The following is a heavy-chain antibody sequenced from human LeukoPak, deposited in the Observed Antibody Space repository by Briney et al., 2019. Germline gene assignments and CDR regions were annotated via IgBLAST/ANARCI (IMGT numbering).Heavy chain of an antibody. CDR1: GGSISSSSYY. J-gene: IGHJ6*02. Sequence: SETLSLTCTVSGGSISSSSYYWGWIRQPPGKGLEWIGSIYYSGSTYYNPSLKSRVTISVDTSKNQFSLKLSSVTAADTAVYYCARRRQQLLKEYGMDVWGQGTTVTVSS. V-gene: IGHV4-39*07. CDR3: ARRRQQLLKEYGMDV. D-gene: IGHD6-13*01. CDR2: IYYSGST.